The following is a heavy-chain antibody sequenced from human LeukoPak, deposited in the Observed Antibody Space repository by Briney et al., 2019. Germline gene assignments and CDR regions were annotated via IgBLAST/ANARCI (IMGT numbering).Heavy chain of an antibody. CDR1: GFTLRSYA. J-gene: IGHJ4*02. CDR3: AKKKRELRGFDY. D-gene: IGHD1-7*01. V-gene: IGHV3-23*01. Sequence: GGSLRLSCAVSGFTLRSYAMSWFRQAPGKGLEWVSVIGGSGGSTYYADSVKGRFTISRDNSKNTLYLQMSSLRAEDTAVYYCAKKKRELRGFDYWGQGTLVTVSS. CDR2: IGGSGGST.